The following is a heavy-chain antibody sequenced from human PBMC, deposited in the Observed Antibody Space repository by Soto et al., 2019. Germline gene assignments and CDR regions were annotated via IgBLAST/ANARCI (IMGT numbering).Heavy chain of an antibody. D-gene: IGHD2-15*01. V-gene: IGHV4-39*07. CDR1: GGSISSSSYY. CDR3: ARVGVEVVAAPVGMDV. J-gene: IGHJ6*02. CDR2: IYYSGST. Sequence: ASETLSLTCTVSGGSISSSSYYWGWIRQPPGKGLEWIGSIYYSGSTNYNPSLKSRVTISVDTSKNQFSLKLSSVTAADTAVYYCARVGVEVVAAPVGMDVWGQGTTVTVSS.